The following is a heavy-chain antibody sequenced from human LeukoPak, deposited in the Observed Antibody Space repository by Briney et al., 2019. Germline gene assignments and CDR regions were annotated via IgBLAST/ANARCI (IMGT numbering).Heavy chain of an antibody. J-gene: IGHJ4*02. CDR3: ARQNYGSAPLRY. CDR1: GGPIISYY. V-gene: IGHV4-39*01. D-gene: IGHD3-10*01. Sequence: SETLSLTCTVSGGPIISYYWGWIRQLPGKGLEWIGSIYYSGSTYYNPSLKSRVTISVDTSKNQFSLKLSSVTAADTAVYFCARQNYGSAPLRYWGQGTLVTVSS. CDR2: IYYSGST.